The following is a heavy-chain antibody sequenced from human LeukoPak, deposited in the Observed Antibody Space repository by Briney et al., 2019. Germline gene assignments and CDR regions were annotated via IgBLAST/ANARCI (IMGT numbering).Heavy chain of an antibody. CDR2: IYYSGST. D-gene: IGHD3-22*01. V-gene: IGHV4-59*01. CDR3: ARGKDSSFDY. J-gene: IGHJ4*02. Sequence: PSETLSLTCTVSGGSISSYYWSWIRQPPGKGLEWTGYIYYSGSTNYNPSLKSRVTISVDTSKNQFSLKLSSVTAADTAVYYCARGKDSSFDYWGQGTPVTVSS. CDR1: GGSISSYY.